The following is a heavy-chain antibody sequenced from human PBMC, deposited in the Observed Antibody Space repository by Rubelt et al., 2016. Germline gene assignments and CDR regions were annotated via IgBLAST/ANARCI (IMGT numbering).Heavy chain of an antibody. CDR3: ARGLGLSAARDAFDI. Sequence: QVQLQQWGAGLLKPSETLSLTCAVYGGSFSGYYWSRIRQPPGKGLEWIGEINHSGSTNYNPSLKSRVTISVDTSKNQFSLRLSSVTAADTAVYYCARGLGLSAARDAFDIWGQGTMVTVSS. CDR2: INHSGST. D-gene: IGHD6-6*01. V-gene: IGHV4-34*01. CDR1: GGSFSGYY. J-gene: IGHJ3*02.